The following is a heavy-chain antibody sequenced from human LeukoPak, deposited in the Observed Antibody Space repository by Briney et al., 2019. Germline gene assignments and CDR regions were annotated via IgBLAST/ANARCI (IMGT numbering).Heavy chain of an antibody. CDR3: ARVCVHCSYTSRGGDSFNV. Sequence: ASVKVSCKASGYSFDAYGISWVRQSPGQGLEWLGWISTYNGDTNYAQNLQSRVSMTTDTSTSTVFMELRSLRSDDTAVYYCARVCVHCSYTSRGGDSFNVWGQGTKVTVSS. D-gene: IGHD2-2*01. J-gene: IGHJ3*01. CDR1: GYSFDAYG. V-gene: IGHV1-18*01. CDR2: ISTYNGDT.